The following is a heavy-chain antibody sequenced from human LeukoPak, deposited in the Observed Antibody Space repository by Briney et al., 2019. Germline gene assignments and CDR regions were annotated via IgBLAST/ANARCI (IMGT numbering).Heavy chain of an antibody. Sequence: GGSLRLSCAASGFSVSNNYMSWVRQAPGKGLEWVANIDPDGSEKQYGDSVKGRFTTSRDNAKNSLYLQMNSLRAEDTAIYYCARIYYFGDNNWRYFDNWGQGTLVTVSS. CDR2: IDPDGSEK. D-gene: IGHD3-10*01. J-gene: IGHJ4*02. CDR1: GFSVSNNY. CDR3: ARIYYFGDNNWRYFDN. V-gene: IGHV3-7*01.